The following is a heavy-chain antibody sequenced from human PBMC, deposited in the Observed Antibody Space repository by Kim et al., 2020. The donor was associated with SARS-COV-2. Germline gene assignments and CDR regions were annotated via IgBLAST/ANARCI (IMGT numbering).Heavy chain of an antibody. V-gene: IGHV3-15*01. J-gene: IGHJ4*02. CDR3: TTGYDFWSGYGY. Sequence: DYAAPVKGRFTISRDDSKHTLYLQMNSLKTEDTAVYYCTTGYDFWSGYGYWGQGTLVTVSS. D-gene: IGHD3-3*01.